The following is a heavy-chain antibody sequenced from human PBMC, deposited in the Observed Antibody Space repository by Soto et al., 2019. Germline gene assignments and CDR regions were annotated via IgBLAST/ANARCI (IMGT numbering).Heavy chain of an antibody. Sequence: SETLSLTCTVSGYSISSCYYWGWIRQPPGKGLEWIGSIYHSGSTYYNPSLKSRVTISVDTSKNQFSLKLSSVTAADTAVYYCARDRGRYYDFWSGYYYYGMDVWGQGTTVTVSS. CDR1: GYSISSCYY. CDR3: ARDRGRYYDFWSGYYYYGMDV. CDR2: IYHSGST. D-gene: IGHD3-3*01. V-gene: IGHV4-38-2*02. J-gene: IGHJ6*02.